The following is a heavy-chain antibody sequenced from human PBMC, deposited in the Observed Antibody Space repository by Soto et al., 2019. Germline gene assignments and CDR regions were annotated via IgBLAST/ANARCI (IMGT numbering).Heavy chain of an antibody. CDR3: ATFRDY. Sequence: EVQLVESGGSLVEPGGSLRLSCSVSGLTFSNYNMNWVRQAPGKGLEWVSYISGSTTTIYYADPVKGRFTISRDNAKNSLYLQMNSLRAEDTAVYYCATFRDYWGQGTLVTVSS. J-gene: IGHJ4*02. V-gene: IGHV3-48*01. CDR1: GLTFSNYN. CDR2: ISGSTTTI.